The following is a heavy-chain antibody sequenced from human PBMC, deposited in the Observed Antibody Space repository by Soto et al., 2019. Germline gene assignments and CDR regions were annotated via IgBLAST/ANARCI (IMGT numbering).Heavy chain of an antibody. CDR1: GYTFTSYG. Sequence: QVHLVQSGAEVKKPGASVKVSCKGSGYTFTSYGITWVRQAPGQGLEWMGWISAHNGNTDYAQKLQGRVAVTRDTSTSTAYMELRSLRSDDTAVYYCARGRYGDYWGQGALVTVSS. J-gene: IGHJ4*02. D-gene: IGHD1-1*01. CDR3: ARGRYGDY. V-gene: IGHV1-18*01. CDR2: ISAHNGNT.